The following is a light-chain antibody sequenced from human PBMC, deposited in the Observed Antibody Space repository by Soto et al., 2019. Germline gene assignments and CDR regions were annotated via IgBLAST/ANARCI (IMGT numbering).Light chain of an antibody. J-gene: IGKJ3*01. V-gene: IGKV3-20*01. CDR3: QKYGGSQFT. CDR1: QSVSSSY. CDR2: GAS. Sequence: EIVLTQSPGTLSLSPGERATLSCRASQSVSSSYLAWSQQKPGQAPRVLIFGASSRATGVPDRFSGSGSGTGFTLIISRLEPEDFAVYYCQKYGGSQFTFGPGTTVDIK.